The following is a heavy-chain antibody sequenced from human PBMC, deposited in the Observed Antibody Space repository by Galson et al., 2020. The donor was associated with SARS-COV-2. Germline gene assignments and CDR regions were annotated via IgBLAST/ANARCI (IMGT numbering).Heavy chain of an antibody. D-gene: IGHD1-7*01. J-gene: IGHJ6*02. CDR2: ISSSGSTI. V-gene: IGHV3-48*03. CDR3: ARDELRMGTYYYYYGMDV. Sequence: GESLKISCAASGFTFSSYEMNWVRQAPGKGLEWVSYISSSGSTIYYADSVKGRFTISRDNAKNSLYLQMNSLRAEDTAVYYCARDELRMGTYYYYYGMDVWGQGTTVTVSS. CDR1: GFTFSSYE.